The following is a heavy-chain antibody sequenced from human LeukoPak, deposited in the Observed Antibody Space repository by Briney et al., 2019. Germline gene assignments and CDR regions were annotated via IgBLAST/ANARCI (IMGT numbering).Heavy chain of an antibody. D-gene: IGHD1-26*01. CDR2: IYPGDSDT. CDR3: ARRSGNYVDY. CDR1: GYSFTSYW. V-gene: IGHV5-51*01. J-gene: IGHJ4*02. Sequence: GESLKISCKASGYSFTSYWFAWVCQMPGKGLEYMGIIYPGDSDTKYSPSFQGQVTISADTSISTAYLQWSSLKASDTAMYYCARRSGNYVDYWGQGTLVTVSS.